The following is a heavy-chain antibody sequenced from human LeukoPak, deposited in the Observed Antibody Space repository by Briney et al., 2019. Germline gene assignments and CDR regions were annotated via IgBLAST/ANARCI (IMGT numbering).Heavy chain of an antibody. J-gene: IGHJ4*02. V-gene: IGHV4-4*07. Sequence: SETLSLICSVSGGSISSYYWSWIRQPAGQGLEWIGRIYTSGSTNYNPSLKSRVTISVDKSKNQCSLKLSSVTAADTAVYYCARSRADDYMPRDWGQGTLVTVSS. CDR2: IYTSGST. CDR1: GGSISSYY. CDR3: ARSRADDYMPRD. D-gene: IGHD4-11*01.